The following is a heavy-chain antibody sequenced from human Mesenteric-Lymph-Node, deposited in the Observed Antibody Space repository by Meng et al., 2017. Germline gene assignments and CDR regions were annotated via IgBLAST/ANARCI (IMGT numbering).Heavy chain of an antibody. CDR2: IIPILATA. V-gene: IGHV1-69*13. J-gene: IGHJ4*02. CDR1: RGTFKKFA. CDR3: VRDRLGANGEIDY. D-gene: IGHD3-16*01. Sequence: SVKVSCKASRGTFKKFAISWVRQAPGQGLEWMGGIIPILATANYAQMFQTRITITADESTDTASMELNSLKSEDTAMYYCVRDRLGANGEIDYWGQGTLVTVSS.